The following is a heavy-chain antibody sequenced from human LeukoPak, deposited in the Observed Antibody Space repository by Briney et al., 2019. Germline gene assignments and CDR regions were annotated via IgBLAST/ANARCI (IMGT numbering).Heavy chain of an antibody. Sequence: ASVKVSCKASGYTFTSYYMHWVRQAPGQGLEWMGIINPSGGGTSYAQKFQGRVTMTRDTSTSTVYMELSSLRSEDTAVYYCAGEGSTSKYYDFWSGYRGYFDYWGQGTLVTVSS. J-gene: IGHJ4*02. CDR1: GYTFTSYY. CDR3: AGEGSTSKYYDFWSGYRGYFDY. D-gene: IGHD3-3*01. V-gene: IGHV1-46*01. CDR2: INPSGGGT.